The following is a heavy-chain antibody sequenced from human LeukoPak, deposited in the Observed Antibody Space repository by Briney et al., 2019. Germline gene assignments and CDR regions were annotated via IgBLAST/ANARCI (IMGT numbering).Heavy chain of an antibody. D-gene: IGHD3-10*01. V-gene: IGHV4-30-2*01. CDR2: IYHSGST. Sequence: SETLSLTCTVSGGSVSSGGYYWSWIRQPPGKGLEWIGYIYHSGSTYYNPSLKSRVTISVDRSKNQFSLKLSSVTAADTAVYYCARDSSAPDVLLWFGASGWFDPWGQGTLVTVSS. J-gene: IGHJ5*02. CDR1: GGSVSSGGYY. CDR3: ARDSSAPDVLLWFGASGWFDP.